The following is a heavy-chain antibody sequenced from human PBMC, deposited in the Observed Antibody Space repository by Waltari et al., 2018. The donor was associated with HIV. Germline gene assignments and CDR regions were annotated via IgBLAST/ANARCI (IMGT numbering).Heavy chain of an antibody. V-gene: IGHV3-21*01. CDR2: ISSSSSYI. CDR1: GFTFSSYS. J-gene: IGHJ4*02. CDR3: ARPSSLDYEGSSGGY. D-gene: IGHD4-17*01. Sequence: EVQLVESGGGLVKPGGSLSLSCAASGFTFSSYSMNWVRTAPGKGLEWVSSISSSSSYIYYADSVKGRFTISRDNAKNSLYLQMNSLRAEDTAVYYCARPSSLDYEGSSGGYWGQGTLVTVSS.